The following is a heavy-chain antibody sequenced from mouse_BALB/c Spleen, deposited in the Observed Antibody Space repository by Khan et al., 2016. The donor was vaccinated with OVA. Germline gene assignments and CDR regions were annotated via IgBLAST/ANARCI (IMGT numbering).Heavy chain of an antibody. D-gene: IGHD1-1*01. V-gene: IGHV5-6-5*01. CDR1: GFTFSSYA. J-gene: IGHJ3*01. Sequence: EVELVESGAGVVMPGGSLKLSCAASGFTFSSYAMSWVRQTPEKRLEWVASISSGGTSYFPDSVRGRFTISRDDGRNILYLKMGSMESEDTAMEYCAGEVYGSSYAWFAYWGQGTLVTVSA. CDR3: AGEVYGSSYAWFAY. CDR2: ISSGGTS.